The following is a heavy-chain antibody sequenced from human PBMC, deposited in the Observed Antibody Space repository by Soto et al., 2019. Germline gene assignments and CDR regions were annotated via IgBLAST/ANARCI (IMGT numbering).Heavy chain of an antibody. V-gene: IGHV4-4*02. CDR1: GNSMSSSNW. Sequence: QVQLQESGPGLVKPSGTLSLTCSVSGNSMSSSNWWNWVRQPPGKGLEWIGEAHHSGRTNYSPSLKSRVTISVDRSQSIFSLKLASVTAADTAVYYCVRSEATALDYWGQGTLVTVSS. J-gene: IGHJ4*02. CDR2: AHHSGRT. CDR3: VRSEATALDY.